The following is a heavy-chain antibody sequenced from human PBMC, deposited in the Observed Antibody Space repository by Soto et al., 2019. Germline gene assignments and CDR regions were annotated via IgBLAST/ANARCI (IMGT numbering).Heavy chain of an antibody. CDR2: IYYSGST. D-gene: IGHD6-13*01. CDR1: GGSISSGDYY. J-gene: IGHJ6*02. V-gene: IGHV4-30-4*01. Sequence: SEPMSLTCTVSGGSISSGDYYWSWIRQPPGKGLEWIGYIYYSGSTYYNPSLKSRVTISVETSKNQFSLKLSSVTAADTAVYYCDRRIAAASAYYYYGMDVWGQGTTVTVSS. CDR3: DRRIAAASAYYYYGMDV.